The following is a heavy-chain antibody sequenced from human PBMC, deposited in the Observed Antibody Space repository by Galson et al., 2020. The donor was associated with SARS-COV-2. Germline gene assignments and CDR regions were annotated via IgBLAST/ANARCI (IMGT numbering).Heavy chain of an antibody. Sequence: ASVKVSCKASEYTFTSYDINWVRQAPGQGLEWIGWMNPNSGNTGYAQKFQGRVTMTRDTSINTAYMELSSLRSEDTAVYYCARGSFLYCSGGSCDLYYFDYWGQGSRVTVSA. V-gene: IGHV1-8*01. D-gene: IGHD2-15*01. CDR3: ARGSFLYCSGGSCDLYYFDY. CDR1: EYTFTSYD. CDR2: MNPNSGNT. J-gene: IGHJ4*02.